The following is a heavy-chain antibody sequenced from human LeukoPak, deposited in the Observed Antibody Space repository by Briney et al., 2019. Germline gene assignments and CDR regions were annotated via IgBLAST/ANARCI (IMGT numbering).Heavy chain of an antibody. CDR1: GFIFSNYA. Sequence: GGSLRLSCAASGFIFSNYAMSWVRQAPGKGLEWVTGISGSGGGTYYADSVKGRFAISRANFKNTLYLQMNSLRAEDTAVYYCARVWYYDSTGRQALDVWGQGTMVTVSS. CDR2: ISGSGGGT. V-gene: IGHV3-23*01. CDR3: ARVWYYDSTGRQALDV. D-gene: IGHD3-22*01. J-gene: IGHJ3*01.